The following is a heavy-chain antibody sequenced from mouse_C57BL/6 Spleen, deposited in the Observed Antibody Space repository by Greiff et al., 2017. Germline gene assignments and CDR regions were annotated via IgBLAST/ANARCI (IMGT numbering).Heavy chain of an antibody. V-gene: IGHV5-17*01. CDR2: ISIGSSTI. CDR1: GFTFSDYG. Sequence: VQLKESGGGLVKPGGSLKLSCAASGFTFSDYGMHWVRQAPEKGLEWVAYISIGSSTIYYADTVKGRFTISRDNAKNTLFLQMTSLRSEDTAMYYCARWPMDYWGQGTSVTVSS. CDR3: ARWPMDY. J-gene: IGHJ4*01.